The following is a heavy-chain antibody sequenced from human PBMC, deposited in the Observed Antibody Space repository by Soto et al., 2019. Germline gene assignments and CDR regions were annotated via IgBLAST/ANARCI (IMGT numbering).Heavy chain of an antibody. CDR3: ARVEYYYDSSGYIRDY. V-gene: IGHV3-48*03. CDR1: GFTFSSYE. Sequence: EVQLVESGGGLVQPGGSLRLSCAASGFTFSSYEMNWVRQAPGKGLEWVSYISSSGSTIYYADSVKGRFTISSDNAKNSLYPQMNSLRDEDTAVYYCARVEYYYDSSGYIRDYWGQGTLVTVSS. J-gene: IGHJ4*02. D-gene: IGHD3-22*01. CDR2: ISSSGSTI.